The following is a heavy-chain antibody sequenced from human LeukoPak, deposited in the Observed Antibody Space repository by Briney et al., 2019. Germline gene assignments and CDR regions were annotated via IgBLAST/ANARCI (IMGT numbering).Heavy chain of an antibody. V-gene: IGHV3-30-3*01. CDR2: ISYDGSNK. CDR1: GFTFSSYA. Sequence: GGSLRLSCAASGFTFSSYAMHWVRQAPGKGLEWVAVISYDGSNKYYTDSVKGRFTISRDNSKNTLYLQMSSLRAEDTAVYYCAKERGAYCGGDCYSSEFYFDYWGQGTLVTVSS. J-gene: IGHJ4*02. D-gene: IGHD2-21*02. CDR3: AKERGAYCGGDCYSSEFYFDY.